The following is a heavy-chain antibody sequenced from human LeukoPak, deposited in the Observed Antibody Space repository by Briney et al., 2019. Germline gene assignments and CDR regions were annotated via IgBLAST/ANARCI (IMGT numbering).Heavy chain of an antibody. CDR3: TRKGGYGSGSPDY. J-gene: IGHJ4*02. D-gene: IGHD3-10*01. Sequence: PGGSLRLSCTASGFTFGDYAMSWVRQAPGKGLEWVGFIRSKAYGGITEYAASVKGRFTISRDDSKSIAYLQMNSLKTEDTAVYYCTRKGGYGSGSPDYWGQGTLVTVSS. CDR1: GFTFGDYA. CDR2: IRSKAYGGIT. V-gene: IGHV3-49*04.